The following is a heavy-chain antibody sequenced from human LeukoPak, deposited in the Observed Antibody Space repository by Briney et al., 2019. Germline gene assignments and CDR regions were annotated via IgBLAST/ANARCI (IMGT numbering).Heavy chain of an antibody. CDR2: ISGSGGST. J-gene: IGHJ4*02. CDR3: AREGYCSSTSCYEDFDY. D-gene: IGHD2-2*01. Sequence: GGSLRLSCAASGFTFSSYAMSWVRQAPGKGLEWVSAISGSGGSTYYADSVKGRFTISRDNSKNTLYLQMNSLRAEDTAVYYCAREGYCSSTSCYEDFDYWGQGTLVTVSS. CDR1: GFTFSSYA. V-gene: IGHV3-23*01.